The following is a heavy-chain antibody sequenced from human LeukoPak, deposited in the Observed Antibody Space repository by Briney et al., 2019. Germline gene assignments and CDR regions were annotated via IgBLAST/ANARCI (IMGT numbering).Heavy chain of an antibody. V-gene: IGHV3-23*01. CDR3: AKDQWVGTPPYDFDY. Sequence: GGSLRLSCTTSGFTFSSYAMSWVRQAPGKGLEWVSPISGSGGSTYYADSVKGRFTISRDNSKNTLYLQMNSLRAEDTAVYYCAKDQWVGTPPYDFDYWGQGTLVTVSS. CDR1: GFTFSSYA. CDR2: ISGSGGST. J-gene: IGHJ4*02. D-gene: IGHD4-23*01.